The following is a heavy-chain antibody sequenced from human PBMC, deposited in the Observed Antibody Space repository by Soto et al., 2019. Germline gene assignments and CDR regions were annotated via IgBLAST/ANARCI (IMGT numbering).Heavy chain of an antibody. D-gene: IGHD6-6*01. CDR1: GYTFTSYG. CDR3: ARDSYEYNYFDY. J-gene: IGHJ4*02. V-gene: IGHV1-18*04. CDR2: ISAYNGNT. Sequence: AVKVSCKASGYTFTSYGISWVRQAPGQGLEWMGWISAYNGNTNYAQKLQGRVTMTTDTSTSTAYMELRSLRSDDTAVYYCARDSYEYNYFDYWGQGTLVTVSS.